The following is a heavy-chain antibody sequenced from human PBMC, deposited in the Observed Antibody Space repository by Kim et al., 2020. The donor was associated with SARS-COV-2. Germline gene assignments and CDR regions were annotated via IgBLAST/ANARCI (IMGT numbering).Heavy chain of an antibody. CDR3: ARDPGSCYSRVCWFDP. CDR2: INAGNGNT. V-gene: IGHV1-3*01. Sequence: ASVKVSCKASGYTFTSYAMHWVRQAPGQRLEWMGWINAGNGNTKYSQKFQGRVTITRDTSASTAYMELSSLRSEDTAVYYCARDPGSCYSRVCWFDPWGQGTLVTVSS. CDR1: GYTFTSYA. D-gene: IGHD2-15*01. J-gene: IGHJ5*02.